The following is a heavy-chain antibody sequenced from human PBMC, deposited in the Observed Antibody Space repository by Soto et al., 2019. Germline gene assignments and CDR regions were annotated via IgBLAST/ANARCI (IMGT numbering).Heavy chain of an antibody. CDR1: GFTVSSNY. CDR3: ARHQTRITSPVRELLAPPLL. D-gene: IGHD1-26*01. V-gene: IGHV3-53*04. CDR2: IYSGGST. Sequence: GGSLRLSCAASGFTVSSNYMSWVRQAPGKGLEWVSVIYSGGSTYYADSVKGRFTISRHNSKNTLYLQMNSLRAEDTAVYYCARHQTRITSPVRELLAPPLLWGQGTLVTVSS. J-gene: IGHJ4*02.